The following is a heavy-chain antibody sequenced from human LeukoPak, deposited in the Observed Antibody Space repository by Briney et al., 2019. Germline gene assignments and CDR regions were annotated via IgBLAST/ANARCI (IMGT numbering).Heavy chain of an antibody. CDR3: AKAAVVRGAAPFDY. D-gene: IGHD3-10*01. J-gene: IGHJ4*02. Sequence: GGSLRLSCAASGFTFSTYGMHWVRQAPGKGLEWVSFIRYDGSNKYYADSVKGRFTISRDNSKNTLYLQMNSLRPEDTAVYYCAKAAVVRGAAPFDYWGQGTLVTVSS. CDR1: GFTFSTYG. CDR2: IRYDGSNK. V-gene: IGHV3-30*02.